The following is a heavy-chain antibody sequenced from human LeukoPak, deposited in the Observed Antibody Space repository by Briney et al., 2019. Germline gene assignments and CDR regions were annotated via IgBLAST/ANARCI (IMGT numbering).Heavy chain of an antibody. D-gene: IGHD5-24*01. Sequence: KASETLSLTCTVSGGSISSYYWSWIRQPPGKGLEWIGYIYYSRSPNYNPSLKSRVTISVDTSKNQFSLKLGSVTAADTAVYYCASQRRDGYHDAFDIWGQGTMVTVSS. J-gene: IGHJ3*02. V-gene: IGHV4-59*08. CDR3: ASQRRDGYHDAFDI. CDR2: IYYSRSP. CDR1: GGSISSYY.